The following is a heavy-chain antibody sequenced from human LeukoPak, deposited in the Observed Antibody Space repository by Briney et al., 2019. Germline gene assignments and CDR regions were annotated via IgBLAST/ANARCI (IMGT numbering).Heavy chain of an antibody. J-gene: IGHJ4*02. CDR1: GYTFTSNY. Sequence: GASVKVSCKASGYTFTSNYIHWVRQAPGQGLEWMGMIYPRDGNTSYAQKFQGRVTVTRDKSTSTVHMELSGLRSEDTAVYYCARDQEGFDYWGQGTLVTVSS. CDR2: IYPRDGNT. V-gene: IGHV1-46*01. CDR3: ARDQEGFDY.